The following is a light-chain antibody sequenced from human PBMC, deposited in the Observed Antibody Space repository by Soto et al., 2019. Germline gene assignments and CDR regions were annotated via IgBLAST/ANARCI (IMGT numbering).Light chain of an antibody. CDR1: QSISSW. Sequence: DIQMTQSPSTLSASVGDRVTITCRASQSISSWLAWYQQKPGKAPKLLIYDASSLESGVPSTFSGSGSGTEFTLTISSLQPDDFGTYYCQQYNSYSRTFGQGTKVEIK. CDR2: DAS. V-gene: IGKV1-5*01. CDR3: QQYNSYSRT. J-gene: IGKJ1*01.